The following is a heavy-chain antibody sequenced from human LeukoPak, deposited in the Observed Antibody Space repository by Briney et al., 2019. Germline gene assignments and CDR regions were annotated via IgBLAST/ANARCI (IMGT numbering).Heavy chain of an antibody. CDR1: AGSFSGYY. CDR3: ARGQATVTTGQYYFDY. CDR2: INHSGST. V-gene: IGHV4-34*01. J-gene: IGHJ4*02. D-gene: IGHD4-17*01. Sequence: PSETLSLTCAVYAGSFSGYYWSWNRPPPGKGLEWIGEINHSGSTNYNPSLKSRVTISVDTSKNQFSLKLSSVTAADTAVYYCARGQATVTTGQYYFDYWGQGTLVTVSS.